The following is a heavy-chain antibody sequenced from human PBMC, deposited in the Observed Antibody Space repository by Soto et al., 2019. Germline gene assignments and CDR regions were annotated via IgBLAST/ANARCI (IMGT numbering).Heavy chain of an antibody. CDR1: GYSFTSYW. CDR2: IYPGDSDT. CDR3: ARHYCSSTSCYHYYYGMDV. Sequence: ESLKISCKGSGYSFTSYWIGWVRQMPGKGLEWMGIIYPGDSDTRYSPSFQGQVTISAHKSISTAYLQWSSLKASDNAMYYCARHYCSSTSCYHYYYGMDVGGQGTTVTVSS. J-gene: IGHJ6*02. D-gene: IGHD2-2*01. V-gene: IGHV5-51*01.